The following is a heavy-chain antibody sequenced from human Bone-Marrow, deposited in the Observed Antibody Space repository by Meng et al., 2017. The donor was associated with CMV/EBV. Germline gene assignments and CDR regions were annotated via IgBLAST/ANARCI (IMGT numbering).Heavy chain of an antibody. Sequence: SETLSLTCTVSGGSVNSGSYYWSWIRKPPGKGLEWIGRIYYSGSTKYSPSLRSRVTISVDTSKNQFSLKLSSVTAADTAMYYCARDSAHYDFWVSSGMDVWGQGTTVTVSS. CDR2: IYYSGST. D-gene: IGHD3-3*01. V-gene: IGHV4-61*01. J-gene: IGHJ6*02. CDR3: ARDSAHYDFWVSSGMDV. CDR1: GGSVNSGSYY.